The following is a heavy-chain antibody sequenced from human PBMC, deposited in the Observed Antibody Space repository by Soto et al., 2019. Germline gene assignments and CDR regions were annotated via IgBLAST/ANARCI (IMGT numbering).Heavy chain of an antibody. Sequence: GRSLRLSCAASGFTFSSYAMNWVRQAPGKGLEWVSTISASGGSTYYTDSVKGRFTISRDNSKNTLSLQMNSLRAEDTAIYYCARDPSTGSADYWRQGTLVTVSS. D-gene: IGHD3-9*01. J-gene: IGHJ4*02. CDR2: ISASGGST. CDR1: GFTFSSYA. CDR3: ARDPSTGSADY. V-gene: IGHV3-23*01.